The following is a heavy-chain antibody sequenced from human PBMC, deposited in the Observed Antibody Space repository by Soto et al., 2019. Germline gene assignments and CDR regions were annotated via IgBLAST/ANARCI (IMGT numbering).Heavy chain of an antibody. CDR3: ARAFLELSMTGMDV. J-gene: IGHJ6*02. Sequence: AAVKVSCKASRGTFSSYAISWVRQAPGQGLEWMGGIIPIFGTANYAQKFQGRVTITADESTSTAYMELSSLRSEDTAVYYCARAFLELSMTGMDVWGQGTTVTVSS. CDR1: RGTFSSYA. V-gene: IGHV1-69*13. CDR2: IIPIFGTA. D-gene: IGHD1-7*01.